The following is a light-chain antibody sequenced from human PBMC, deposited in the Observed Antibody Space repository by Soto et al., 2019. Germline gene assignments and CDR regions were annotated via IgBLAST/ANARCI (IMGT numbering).Light chain of an antibody. V-gene: IGKV1-5*01. CDR1: QYISSW. J-gene: IGKJ1*01. CDR2: DAS. Sequence: DIHMTQSPSTLSASVGDRVTITCRASQYISSWLAWYQQKPGKAPKFLIYDASTLERGVPSRFSGSGSGIEFTRTISSLQPDDLATYYCQQYHTYPWTFGQGTKVDIK. CDR3: QQYHTYPWT.